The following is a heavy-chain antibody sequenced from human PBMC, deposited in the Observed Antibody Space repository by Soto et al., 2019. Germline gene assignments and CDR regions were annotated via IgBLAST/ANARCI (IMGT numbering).Heavy chain of an antibody. CDR1: GFTFTNYV. V-gene: IGHV3-23*01. D-gene: IGHD6-6*01. CDR2: VSAAGGAT. J-gene: IGHJ6*04. Sequence: EVQLLESGGDLVQPGGSLRLSCAASGFTFTNYVMSWVRQPPGKGLEWVSAVSAAGGATYYADSVKGRFTISRDNSQNTLFLQMNSLRAEDTAVYFCAKQTRKGPYFYYSAMDVWGKGTTVTVPS. CDR3: AKQTRKGPYFYYSAMDV.